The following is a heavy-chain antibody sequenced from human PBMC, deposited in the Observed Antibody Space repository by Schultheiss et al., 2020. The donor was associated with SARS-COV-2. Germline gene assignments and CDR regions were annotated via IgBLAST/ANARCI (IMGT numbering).Heavy chain of an antibody. CDR2: ISYDGSNK. CDR3: AKGPNSYGDYVLDY. D-gene: IGHD4-17*01. J-gene: IGHJ4*02. V-gene: IGHV3-33*05. CDR1: GFTFSSYG. Sequence: GGSLRLSCVASGFTFSSYGMHWVRQAPGKGLEWVAVISYDGSNKYYADSVKGRFTISRDNSKNTLYLQMNSLRAEDTAVYYCAKGPNSYGDYVLDYWGQGTLVTVSS.